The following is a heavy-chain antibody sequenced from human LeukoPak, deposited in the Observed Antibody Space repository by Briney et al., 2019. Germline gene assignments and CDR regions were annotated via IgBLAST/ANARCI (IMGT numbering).Heavy chain of an antibody. CDR2: TYYRSKWNK. CDR3: ARGYMGTTDY. Sequence: SPTLSLTFAISGDSVSINSAAWNWVRQSPSRGLEWLGRTYYRSKWNKNYAASVKSRITINPDTSKNQLSLQLNSVTPEDTAVYYCARGYMGTTDYWGQGTLVIVSS. CDR1: GDSVSINSAA. J-gene: IGHJ4*02. V-gene: IGHV6-1*01. D-gene: IGHD1-7*01.